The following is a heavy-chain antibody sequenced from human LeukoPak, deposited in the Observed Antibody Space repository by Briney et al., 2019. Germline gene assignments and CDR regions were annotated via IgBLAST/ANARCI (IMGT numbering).Heavy chain of an antibody. CDR1: GYTFTSYG. CDR3: ARGAYDILTGSTEPFDY. D-gene: IGHD3-9*01. Sequence: ASVKVSCKASGYTFTSYGIIWVRQAPGQGLEWMGWISAYNGNTNYAQKLQGRVTMTTDTSTSTAYMELRSLRSDDTAVYYCARGAYDILTGSTEPFDYWGQGTLVTVSS. V-gene: IGHV1-18*01. J-gene: IGHJ4*02. CDR2: ISAYNGNT.